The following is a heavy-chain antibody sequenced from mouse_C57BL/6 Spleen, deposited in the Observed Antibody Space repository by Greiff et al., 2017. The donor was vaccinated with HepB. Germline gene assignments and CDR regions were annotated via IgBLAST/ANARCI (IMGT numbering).Heavy chain of an antibody. CDR3: ARGPSRGSSHYAMDY. D-gene: IGHD1-1*01. J-gene: IGHJ4*01. Sequence: QVQLQQSGAELVRPGSSVKLSCKASGYTFTSYWMDWVKQRPGQGLEWIGNIYPSDSETHYNQKFKDKATLTVDKSSSTAYMQLSSLTSEDSAVYYCARGPSRGSSHYAMDYWGQGTSVTVSS. V-gene: IGHV1-61*01. CDR1: GYTFTSYW. CDR2: IYPSDSET.